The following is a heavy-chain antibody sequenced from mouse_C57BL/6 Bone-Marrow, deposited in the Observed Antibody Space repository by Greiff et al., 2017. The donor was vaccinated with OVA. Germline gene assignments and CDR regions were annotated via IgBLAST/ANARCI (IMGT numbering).Heavy chain of an antibody. Sequence: EVKVVESGGGLVKPGGSLKLSCAASGFTFSDYGMHWVRQAPEKGLEWVAYISSGSSTIYYADTVKGRFTISRDNAKNTLFLQMTSLRSEDTAMYYCASRWLLPAYWGQGTLVTVSA. D-gene: IGHD2-3*01. CDR1: GFTFSDYG. CDR3: ASRWLLPAY. J-gene: IGHJ3*01. V-gene: IGHV5-17*01. CDR2: ISSGSSTI.